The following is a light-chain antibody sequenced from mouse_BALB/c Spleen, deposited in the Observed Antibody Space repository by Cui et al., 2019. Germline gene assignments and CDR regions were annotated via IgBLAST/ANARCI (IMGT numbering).Light chain of an antibody. V-gene: IGKV4-68*01. Sequence: QIVLTQSPAPMSASPGEKVTMTCSASSSVSYMYWYQQKPRSSPKPWIYLTSNLASGVPARFSGSGSGTSYSLTISSMEGEDAATYYCQQWSSNPPTFGAGTKLELK. CDR3: QQWSSNPPT. CDR2: LTS. J-gene: IGKJ5*01. CDR1: SSVSY.